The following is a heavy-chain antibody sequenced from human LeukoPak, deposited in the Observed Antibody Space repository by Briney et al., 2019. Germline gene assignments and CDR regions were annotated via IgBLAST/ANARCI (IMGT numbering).Heavy chain of an antibody. D-gene: IGHD5-18*01. V-gene: IGHV4-59*13. CDR3: ARAGSIYGWFDY. CDR2: MYYSGTT. J-gene: IGHJ4*02. Sequence: SETLSLTCSVSGGSISTYSWSWIRLPPGKGLDWVGHMYYSGTTKYNPSLKSRVTISADTSKNQFSLRLSSVTAADTAVYFCARAGSIYGWFDYWGQGTLVTVSS. CDR1: GGSISTYS.